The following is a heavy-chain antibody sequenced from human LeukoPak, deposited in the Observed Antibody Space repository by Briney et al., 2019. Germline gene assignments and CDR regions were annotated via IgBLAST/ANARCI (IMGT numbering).Heavy chain of an antibody. V-gene: IGHV4-61*01. CDR3: ARTGSHYYYYYMDV. Sequence: SETLSLTCTVSGGSVSSGSYYWSWIRQPPGKGLEWIGYIYYSGSTNYNPSLKSRVTISVDTSKNQFSLKLSSVTAADTAVYYCARTGSHYYYYYMDVWGKGTTVTVSS. CDR2: IYYSGST. D-gene: IGHD3-10*01. CDR1: GGSVSSGSYY. J-gene: IGHJ6*03.